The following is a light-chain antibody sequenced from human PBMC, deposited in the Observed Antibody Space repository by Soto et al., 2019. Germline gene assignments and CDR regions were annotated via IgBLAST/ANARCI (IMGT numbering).Light chain of an antibody. V-gene: IGKV3-11*01. CDR2: DAS. CDR1: QSVSSY. CDR3: QQRSNWPPYT. Sequence: EIVLTQSPATLSLSPGERATLSCRASQSVSSYLAWYQQKPGQAPMLLIYDASNIATGIPARFSGSGSGTVFTITISRLETDDFAVYYCQQRSNWPPYTFGQGTKLEIK. J-gene: IGKJ2*01.